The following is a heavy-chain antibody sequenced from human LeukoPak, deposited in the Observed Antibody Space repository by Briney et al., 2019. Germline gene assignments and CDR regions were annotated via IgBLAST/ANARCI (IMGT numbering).Heavy chain of an antibody. CDR3: ARDGKSIAARPRDYYFDY. J-gene: IGHJ4*02. D-gene: IGHD6-6*01. CDR2: INHSGST. Sequence: SETLSLTYAVSGGSFSGYYWSWIRQPPGKGLEWIGEINHSGSTNYNPSLKSRVTISVDTSKNQISLKLSSVTAADTAVYYCARDGKSIAARPRDYYFDYWGQGTLVTVSS. CDR1: GGSFSGYY. V-gene: IGHV4-34*01.